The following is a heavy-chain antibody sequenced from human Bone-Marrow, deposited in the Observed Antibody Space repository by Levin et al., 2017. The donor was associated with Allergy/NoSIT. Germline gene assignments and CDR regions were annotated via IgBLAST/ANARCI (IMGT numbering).Heavy chain of an antibody. Sequence: TGGSLRLSCAASGFTFSSYSMNWVRQAPGKGLEWVSYISSSSSTIYYADSVKGRFTISRDNAKNSLYLQMNSLRAEDTAVYYCARAWRYSSGWYVNDYWGQGTLVTVSS. D-gene: IGHD6-19*01. J-gene: IGHJ4*02. CDR2: ISSSSSTI. CDR3: ARAWRYSSGWYVNDY. CDR1: GFTFSSYS. V-gene: IGHV3-48*01.